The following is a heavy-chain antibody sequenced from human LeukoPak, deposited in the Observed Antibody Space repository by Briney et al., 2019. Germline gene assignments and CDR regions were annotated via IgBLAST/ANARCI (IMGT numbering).Heavy chain of an antibody. J-gene: IGHJ4*02. V-gene: IGHV3-30*18. CDR3: AKEMDIVLMVGPLPEVDY. CDR2: ISYDGSNK. D-gene: IGHD2-8*01. Sequence: GGSLRLSCAASGFTFSSYGMHWVRQAPGKGLERVAVISYDGSNKYYADSVKGRFTISRDNSKNTLYLQMNSLRAEDTAVYYCAKEMDIVLMVGPLPEVDYWGQGTLVTVSS. CDR1: GFTFSSYG.